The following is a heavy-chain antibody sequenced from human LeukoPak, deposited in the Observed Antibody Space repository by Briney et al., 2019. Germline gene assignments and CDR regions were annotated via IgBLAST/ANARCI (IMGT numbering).Heavy chain of an antibody. V-gene: IGHV3-21*01. Sequence: GGSLRLSCAASGFTFSSYSMNWVRQAPGKGLEWVSSISSSSSYIYYADSVKGRFTISRDSAKNSLYLQMNSLRAEDTAVYYCARVWVDSSSPDYFDYWGQGTLVTVSS. CDR3: ARVWVDSSSPDYFDY. J-gene: IGHJ4*02. D-gene: IGHD6-13*01. CDR1: GFTFSSYS. CDR2: ISSSSSYI.